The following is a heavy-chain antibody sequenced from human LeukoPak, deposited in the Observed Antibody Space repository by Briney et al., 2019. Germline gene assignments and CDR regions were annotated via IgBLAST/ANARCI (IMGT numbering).Heavy chain of an antibody. J-gene: IGHJ4*02. Sequence: WETLSLTCSVSGGSISSYYWSWIRQPPGKGLEWIGYLYYSGSPNYNPSLKSRVTISVDTSKNQLSLKLRSVTAADTAVYYCARAGGAVDYWGQGTLVTVSS. D-gene: IGHD3-10*01. CDR2: LYYSGSP. CDR1: GGSISSYY. V-gene: IGHV4-59*01. CDR3: ARAGGAVDY.